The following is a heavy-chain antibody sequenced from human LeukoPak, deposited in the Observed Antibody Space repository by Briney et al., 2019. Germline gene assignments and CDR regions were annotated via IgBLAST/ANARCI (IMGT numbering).Heavy chain of an antibody. D-gene: IGHD3-3*01. J-gene: IGHJ4*02. CDR1: GGSISSYY. CDR3: AREIFGARAFQY. CDR2: VHYSGST. Sequence: PSETLSLTCTVSGGSISSYYWSWIRQPPGKGLEWIGFVHYSGSTHYNPSLKSRVTISVDTSKNSFSLRLTSVTAADTAVYYCAREIFGARAFQYWGQGILVTVSS. V-gene: IGHV4-59*12.